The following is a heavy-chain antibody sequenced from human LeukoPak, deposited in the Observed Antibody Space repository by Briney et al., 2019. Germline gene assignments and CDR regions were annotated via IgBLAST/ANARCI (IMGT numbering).Heavy chain of an antibody. J-gene: IGHJ4*02. V-gene: IGHV4-30-2*01. Sequence: SQTLSLTCTVSGGSISSGGYSWSWIRQPPGKGLEWIGYIYHSGSTYYNPSLKSRVTISVDRSKNQFSLKLSSVTAADTAVYYCARGLRELLEPHFDYWGQGTLVTVSS. CDR1: GGSISSGGYS. D-gene: IGHD1-26*01. CDR3: ARGLRELLEPHFDY. CDR2: IYHSGST.